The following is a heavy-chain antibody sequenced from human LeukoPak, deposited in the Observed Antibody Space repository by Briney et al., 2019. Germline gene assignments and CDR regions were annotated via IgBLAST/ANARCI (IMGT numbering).Heavy chain of an antibody. Sequence: SETLSLTCAVYGGSFSGYYWSWIRQPPGKGLEWIGSIYYSGSTYYNPSLKSRVTISVDTSKNQFSLKLSSVTAADAAVYYCARDGNGGWVPSWGQGTLVTVSS. CDR2: IYYSGST. V-gene: IGHV4-34*01. CDR3: ARDGNGGWVPS. CDR1: GGSFSGYY. D-gene: IGHD2-8*01. J-gene: IGHJ5*02.